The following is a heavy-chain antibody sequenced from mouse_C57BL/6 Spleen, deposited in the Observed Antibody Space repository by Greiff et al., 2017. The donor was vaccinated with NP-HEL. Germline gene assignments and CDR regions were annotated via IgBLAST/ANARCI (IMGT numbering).Heavy chain of an antibody. J-gene: IGHJ3*01. V-gene: IGHV1-18*01. Sequence: VQLKQSGPELVKPGASVKIPCKASGYTFTDYNMDWVKQSHGKSLEWIGDINPNNGGTIYNQKFKGKATLTVDKSSSTAYMELRSLTAEDTAVYYCARRTAQATPWFAYWGQGTLVTVSA. CDR2: INPNNGGT. CDR1: GYTFTDYN. CDR3: ARRTAQATPWFAY. D-gene: IGHD3-2*02.